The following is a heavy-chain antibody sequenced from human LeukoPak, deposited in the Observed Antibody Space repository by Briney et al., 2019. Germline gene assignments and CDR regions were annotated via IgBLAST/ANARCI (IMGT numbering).Heavy chain of an antibody. J-gene: IGHJ5*02. Sequence: ASVKVSCKASGYSFTSYGINWVRQAPGQGLEWMGWINPNSGGTNYAQKFQGRVTMTRDTSISTAYMELSRLRSDDTAVYYCARDSSSWLNWFDPWGQGTLVTVSS. CDR2: INPNSGGT. D-gene: IGHD6-13*01. V-gene: IGHV1-2*02. CDR1: GYSFTSYG. CDR3: ARDSSSWLNWFDP.